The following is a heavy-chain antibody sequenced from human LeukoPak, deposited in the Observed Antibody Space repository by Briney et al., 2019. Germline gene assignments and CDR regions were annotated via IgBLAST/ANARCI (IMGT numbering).Heavy chain of an antibody. CDR1: GFTLSSYE. V-gene: IGHV3-21*01. CDR2: ISSSSSYI. Sequence: GGSLRLSCIVSGFTLSSYEMSWIRQAPGKGLEWVSSISSSSSYIYYADSVKGRFTISRDNAKNSLYLQMNSLRAEDTAVYYCARGRDGYNFNLDYWGQGTLVTVSS. D-gene: IGHD5-24*01. J-gene: IGHJ4*02. CDR3: ARGRDGYNFNLDY.